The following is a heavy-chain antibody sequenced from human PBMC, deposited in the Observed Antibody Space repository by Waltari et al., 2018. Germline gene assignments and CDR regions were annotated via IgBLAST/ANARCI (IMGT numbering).Heavy chain of an antibody. CDR2: IYYTGST. CDR1: GGSXXGFY. D-gene: IGHD2-21*02. V-gene: IGHV4-59*01. J-gene: IGHJ5*02. Sequence: QVXXQESGPSLLKPSETLSLXCTVSGGSXXGFYWSWVRQPPGKGLDWIGYIYYTGSTNFNPSLKSRVTMSVDTSKNQXXLKXSSVTAADTAFYXCXXGGGGDWEWFDPWXXXTLVTXSX. CDR3: XXGGGGDWEWFDP.